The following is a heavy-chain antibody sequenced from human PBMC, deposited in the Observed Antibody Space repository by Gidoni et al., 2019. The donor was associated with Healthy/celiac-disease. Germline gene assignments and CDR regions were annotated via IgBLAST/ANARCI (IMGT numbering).Heavy chain of an antibody. CDR3: ARQGGWFDP. CDR1: GGSISSSSYY. V-gene: IGHV4-39*01. D-gene: IGHD1-26*01. CDR2: IYYSGRT. J-gene: IGHJ5*02. Sequence: QLQLRESGPGLVKPSATLSLTCTLSGGSISSSSYYWGWSRQPPGKGLEWIGSIYYSGRTYYNPSLKSRVTISVDTFKNQFSLKLSAVTAADTGVYDCARQGGWFDPWGQGTLVTVSS.